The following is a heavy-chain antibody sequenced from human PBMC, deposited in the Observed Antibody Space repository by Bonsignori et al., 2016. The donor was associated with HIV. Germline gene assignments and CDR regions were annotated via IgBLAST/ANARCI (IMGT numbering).Heavy chain of an antibody. J-gene: IGHJ6*03. V-gene: IGHV1-24*01. CDR2: FDPGNGET. Sequence: QVQLEQSGTEVKKPGASVKVSCKVSGHALNDLSIHWVRRAPGKGLEWMGGFDPGNGETVYAQDLQGRVTMTEDTLTDTSYMEVSRLTSEDTAVYYCVKLKWNYGAVVHTPLYYMDVWGTGTT. CDR3: VKLKWNYGAVVHTPLYYMDV. D-gene: IGHD2-15*01. CDR1: GHALNDLS.